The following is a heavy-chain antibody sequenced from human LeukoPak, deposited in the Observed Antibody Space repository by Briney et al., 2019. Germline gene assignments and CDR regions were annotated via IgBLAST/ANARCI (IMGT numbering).Heavy chain of an antibody. CDR1: GGSISGYY. CDR3: ARDGDLDAFDI. V-gene: IGHV4-59*01. Sequence: SETLSLTCTVSGGSISGYYWIWIRQPPGKGLEWIGYFYNSGSTNYNPSLKSRVTVSGDTSKHQFSLKLSSVTAADTAVYYCARDGDLDAFDIWGQGTMVTVSS. CDR2: FYNSGST. J-gene: IGHJ3*02.